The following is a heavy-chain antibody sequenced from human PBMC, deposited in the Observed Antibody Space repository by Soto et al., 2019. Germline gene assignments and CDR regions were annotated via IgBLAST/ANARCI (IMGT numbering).Heavy chain of an antibody. CDR1: GFTFRFYD. CDR2: ISRDGNNK. Sequence: QVQLVESGGGVVQPGRSLRLSCATSGFTFRFYDMHWVRQAPGKGLEWVAIISRDGNNKDYGDSVKGRFTISRDNSKNTLYLQMNSLRGEDTAVYYCAKDAYTPIRTTAHDSGGLEYWGRGTLVTVSS. V-gene: IGHV3-30*18. CDR3: AKDAYTPIRTTAHDSGGLEY. D-gene: IGHD4-4*01. J-gene: IGHJ4*02.